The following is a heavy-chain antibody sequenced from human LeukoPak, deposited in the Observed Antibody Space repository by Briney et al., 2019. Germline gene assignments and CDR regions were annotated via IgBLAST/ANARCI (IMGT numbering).Heavy chain of an antibody. CDR2: IKQDGSEK. Sequence: PGGSLRLSCAASRFTFSSYWMSWVRQAPGNGLEWVANIKQDGSEKYYVDSVKGRFTISRDNAKNSLYLQMNSLRAEDTAVFYCARDGIAVAVPFDYWGQGTLVTVSS. V-gene: IGHV3-7*01. CDR1: RFTFSSYW. D-gene: IGHD6-19*01. CDR3: ARDGIAVAVPFDY. J-gene: IGHJ4*02.